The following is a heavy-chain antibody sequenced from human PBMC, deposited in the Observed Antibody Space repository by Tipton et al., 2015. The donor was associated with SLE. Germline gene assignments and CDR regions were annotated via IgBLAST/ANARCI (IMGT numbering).Heavy chain of an antibody. D-gene: IGHD3-3*01. CDR2: IYYRGST. V-gene: IGHV4-31*03. CDR1: GGSISSGGYY. J-gene: IGHJ6*02. Sequence: TLSLTCTVSGGSISSGGYYWSWIRQHPGKGLEWIGYIYYRGSTYYNPSLKSRVTISVDTSKNQFSLKLSSVTAADTAVYYCARACLIFGVVHPYCYGMDVWGQGTTVTVSS. CDR3: ARACLIFGVVHPYCYGMDV.